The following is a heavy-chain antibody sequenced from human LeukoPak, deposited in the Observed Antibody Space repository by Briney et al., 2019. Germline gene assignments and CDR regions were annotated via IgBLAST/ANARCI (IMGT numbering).Heavy chain of an antibody. CDR3: ARDRPVVASVWQYYYYYGMDV. J-gene: IGHJ6*02. CDR2: IYTSGST. Sequence: SETLSLTCTVSGGSLSSYYWSWIRQPAGTGLEWIGRIYTSGSTNYNPSLKSRVTMSVDTSKNQFSLKLSSVTAADTAVYYCARDRPVVASVWQYYYYYGMDVWGQGTTVTVSS. CDR1: GGSLSSYY. V-gene: IGHV4-4*07. D-gene: IGHD2-15*01.